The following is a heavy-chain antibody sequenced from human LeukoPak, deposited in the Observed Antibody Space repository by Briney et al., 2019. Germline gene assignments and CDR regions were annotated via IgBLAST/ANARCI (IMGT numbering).Heavy chain of an antibody. CDR2: IKQDGSEK. J-gene: IGHJ5*02. V-gene: IGHV3-7*02. Sequence: GGSLRLSCAASGFTFRSYWMSWVRQAPGKGLEWVANIKQDGSEKNYVDSMKGRLTISRDNAKNSLYLQMNSLRAEDTAVYYCARSVGATTDWFDPWGQGTQVIVSS. CDR1: GFTFRSYW. D-gene: IGHD1-26*01. CDR3: ARSVGATTDWFDP.